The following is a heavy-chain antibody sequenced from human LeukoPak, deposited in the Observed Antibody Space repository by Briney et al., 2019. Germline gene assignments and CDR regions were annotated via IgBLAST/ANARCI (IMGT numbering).Heavy chain of an antibody. D-gene: IGHD3-10*01. V-gene: IGHV4-38-2*02. CDR1: GGSIRGYY. CDR3: ARVLLSSFDP. CDR2: IYHSGNT. J-gene: IGHJ5*02. Sequence: PSETLSLTCNVSGGSIRGYYWSWIRQPPGKGLEWIGSIYHSGNTYYNPSLKSRVTISVNASENQFSLKLSSVTAADTAIYYCARVLLSSFDPWGQGTLVIVSS.